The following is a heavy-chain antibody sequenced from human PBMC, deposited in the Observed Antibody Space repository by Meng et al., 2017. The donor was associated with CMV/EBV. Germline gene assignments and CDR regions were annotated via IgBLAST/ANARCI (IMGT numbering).Heavy chain of an antibody. J-gene: IGHJ5*02. D-gene: IGHD6-6*01. CDR2: ISYDGSNK. V-gene: IGHV3-30*19. CDR3: ARLPIIAARLNSVWFDP. CDR1: GFTFSSYG. Sequence: GESLKISCAASGFTFSSYGMHWVRQAPGKGLEWVAVISYDGSNKYYADSVKGRFTISRDNSKNTLYLQMNSLGAEDTAVYYCARLPIIAARLNSVWFDPWGQGTLVTVSS.